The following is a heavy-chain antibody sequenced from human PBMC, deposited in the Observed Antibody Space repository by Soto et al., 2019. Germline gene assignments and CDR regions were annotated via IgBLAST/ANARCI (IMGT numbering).Heavy chain of an antibody. J-gene: IGHJ4*02. CDR3: ARGVYDFWLAPPKGLDY. D-gene: IGHD3-3*01. Sequence: EVQLVESGGGLVQPGGSLKLSCAASGFIFSGSAMEWVRQASGKGLEWVGRIRSKANSYSTAYAVSVKARFTIARDDSRNTAYLQRNSLKPEDTAVYYCARGVYDFWLAPPKGLDYWGQGTVVTVSS. V-gene: IGHV3-73*02. CDR1: GFIFSGSA. CDR2: IRSKANSYST.